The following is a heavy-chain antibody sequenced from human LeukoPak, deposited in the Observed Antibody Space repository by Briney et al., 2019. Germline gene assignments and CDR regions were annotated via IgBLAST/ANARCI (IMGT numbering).Heavy chain of an antibody. J-gene: IGHJ4*02. D-gene: IGHD4-17*01. Sequence: SEALSLTCAVYGGSFSGYYWSWIRQPPGKGLEWIGEINHSGSTNYNPSLKSRVTISVDTSKNQFSLKLSSVTAADTAVYYCARADYGDYDFGYWGQGTLVTVSS. V-gene: IGHV4-34*01. CDR2: INHSGST. CDR3: ARADYGDYDFGY. CDR1: GGSFSGYY.